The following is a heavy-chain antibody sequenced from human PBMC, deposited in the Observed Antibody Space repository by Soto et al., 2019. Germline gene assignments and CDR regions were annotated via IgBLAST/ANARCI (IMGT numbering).Heavy chain of an antibody. CDR2: IYYSGST. J-gene: IGHJ5*02. V-gene: IGHV4-59*01. CDR1: GGSISSYY. CDR3: ARGRYYDILTGYLNWFDP. D-gene: IGHD3-9*01. Sequence: SETLSLTCTVSGGSISSYYWSWIRQPPWKGLEWIGYIYYSGSTNYNPSLKSRVTISVDTSKNQFSLKLSSVTAADTAVYYCARGRYYDILTGYLNWFDPWGQGTLVTVSS.